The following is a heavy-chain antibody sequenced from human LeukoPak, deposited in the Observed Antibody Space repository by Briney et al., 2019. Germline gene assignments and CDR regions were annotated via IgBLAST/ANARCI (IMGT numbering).Heavy chain of an antibody. CDR1: GFTFSDYY. J-gene: IGHJ4*02. Sequence: SGGSLRLSCAASGFTFSDYYMSWIRQAAGKGLEWVSYISSSGSTIYYADSVKGRFTISRDNAKNSLYLQMNSLRAEDTAVYYCARTYRSMVFDYWGQGTLVTVSS. CDR2: ISSSGSTI. CDR3: ARTYRSMVFDY. V-gene: IGHV3-11*01. D-gene: IGHD3-10*01.